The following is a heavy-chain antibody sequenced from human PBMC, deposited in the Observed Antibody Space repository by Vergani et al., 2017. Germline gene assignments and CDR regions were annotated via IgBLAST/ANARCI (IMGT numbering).Heavy chain of an antibody. Sequence: EVQLVESGGGLVQPGGSLRLSCAASGFTVSSNYMSWVRQAPGKGLEWVSVIYSGGSTYYADSVKGRFTISRHNSKNTLYLQMNSLRAEDTAVYYCAXFGIAVATGGDYYGMDVWGQGTTVTVSS. CDR3: AXFGIAVATGGDYYGMDV. D-gene: IGHD6-19*01. CDR2: IYSGGST. V-gene: IGHV3-53*04. CDR1: GFTVSSNY. J-gene: IGHJ6*02.